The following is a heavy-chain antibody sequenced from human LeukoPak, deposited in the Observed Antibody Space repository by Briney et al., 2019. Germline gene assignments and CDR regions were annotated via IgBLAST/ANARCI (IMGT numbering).Heavy chain of an antibody. CDR2: IYYSGST. CDR3: ATRQAYYFDY. V-gene: IGHV4-39*07. CDR1: GGSISSSSYY. J-gene: IGHJ4*02. Sequence: PSETLSLTCTDSGGSISSSSYYWGWIRQPPGKGLEWIGTIYYSGSTYYNPSLRSRVTISVDTSKNQFSLRLSSVTAADTAVYYCATRQAYYFDYWGQGTLVTVSS.